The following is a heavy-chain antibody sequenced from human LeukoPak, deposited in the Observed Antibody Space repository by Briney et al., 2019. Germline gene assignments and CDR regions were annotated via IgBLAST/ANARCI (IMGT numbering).Heavy chain of an antibody. V-gene: IGHV3-7*01. CDR3: ARAVVALYYYYYMDV. CDR1: GFTFSSYW. J-gene: IGHJ6*03. CDR2: IKQDGSEK. Sequence: GGSLRLSCAASGFTFSSYWMSWVRQAPGKGLEWVANIKQDGSEKYYVDSVKGRFTISRDNAKNSLYLQMNSLRAEDTAVYYCARAVVALYYYYYMDVWGKGTTVTVSS. D-gene: IGHD3-22*01.